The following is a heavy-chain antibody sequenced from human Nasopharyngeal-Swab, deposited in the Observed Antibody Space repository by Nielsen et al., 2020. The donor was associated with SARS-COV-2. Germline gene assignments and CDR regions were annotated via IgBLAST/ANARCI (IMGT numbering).Heavy chain of an antibody. Sequence: GESLKISCAASGFTFSSYAMSWVRQAPGKGLEWVSAISFSGGTTYYADSVKGRFTISRDNSKNTLYLQMNSLRAEDTAVYYCASMAFDIWGQGTMVTVSS. CDR2: ISFSGGTT. J-gene: IGHJ3*02. CDR3: ASMAFDI. D-gene: IGHD2-8*01. CDR1: GFTFSSYA. V-gene: IGHV3-23*01.